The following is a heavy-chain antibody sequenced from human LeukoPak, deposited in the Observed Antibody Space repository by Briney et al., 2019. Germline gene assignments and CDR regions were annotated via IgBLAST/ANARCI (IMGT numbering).Heavy chain of an antibody. D-gene: IGHD6-19*01. CDR3: ARVQYSSGWHPFDY. V-gene: IGHV4-59*01. J-gene: IGHJ4*02. CDR1: GGSLSSYY. Sequence: SETLSLTCTVSGGSLSSYYWSWIRQPPGKGLEWIGYIYYSGSTNYNPSLKSRVTISVDTSKNQFSLKLSSVTAADTAVYYCARVQYSSGWHPFDYWGQGTLVTVSS. CDR2: IYYSGST.